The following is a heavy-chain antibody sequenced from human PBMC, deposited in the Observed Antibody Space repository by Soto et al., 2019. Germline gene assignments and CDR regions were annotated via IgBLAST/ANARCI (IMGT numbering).Heavy chain of an antibody. V-gene: IGHV4-31*03. CDR1: GGSISSGGYY. D-gene: IGHD6-6*01. J-gene: IGHJ5*02. CDR3: ARASAQSWFDP. Sequence: TSETLSLTCTVSGGSISSGGYYWSWIRQHPGKGLEWIGYIYYSGSTYYNPSLKSRVTISVDTSKNQFSLKLSSVTAADTAVYYCARASAQSWFDPWGQGTLVTVSS. CDR2: IYYSGST.